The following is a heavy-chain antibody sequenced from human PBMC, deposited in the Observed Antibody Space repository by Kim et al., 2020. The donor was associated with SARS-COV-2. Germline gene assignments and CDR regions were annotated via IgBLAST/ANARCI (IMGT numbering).Heavy chain of an antibody. V-gene: IGHV4-39*01. Sequence: YYNPSLQSRVTVAVDTSEIQYSLKLSSVTVADTAVYYCATYYYDSSGYEYWGQGTLVTVSS. D-gene: IGHD3-22*01. J-gene: IGHJ4*02. CDR3: ATYYYDSSGYEY.